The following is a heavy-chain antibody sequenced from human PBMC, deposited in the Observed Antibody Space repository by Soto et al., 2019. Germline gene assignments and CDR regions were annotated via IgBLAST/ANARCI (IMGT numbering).Heavy chain of an antibody. V-gene: IGHV3-20*04. D-gene: IGHD2-21*02. CDR1: GGTCDDYG. CDR3: ARSIVVVPALDY. J-gene: IGHJ4*02. Sequence: PVVSLRLSWAAAGGTCDDYGRSWVLQTPGKGLEWVSGINWNGGSTGYADSVKGRFTISRDNAKNSLYLQMNSLRAEDTAVYYCARSIVVVPALDYWGQGTLVTVSS. CDR2: INWNGGST.